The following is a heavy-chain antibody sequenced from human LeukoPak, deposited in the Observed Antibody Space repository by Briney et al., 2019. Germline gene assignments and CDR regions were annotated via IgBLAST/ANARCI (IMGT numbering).Heavy chain of an antibody. V-gene: IGHV4-59*08. CDR3: ASAETLAPGYHYHYGMDV. D-gene: IGHD6-13*01. Sequence: SETLSLTCTVSGGSISSYYWSWIRQPPGKGLEWIGYIYYSGSTNYNPSLKSRVTISVDTSKNQFSLKLSSVTAADTAVYYCASAETLAPGYHYHYGMDVWGQGTTVTVSS. CDR1: GGSISSYY. CDR2: IYYSGST. J-gene: IGHJ6*02.